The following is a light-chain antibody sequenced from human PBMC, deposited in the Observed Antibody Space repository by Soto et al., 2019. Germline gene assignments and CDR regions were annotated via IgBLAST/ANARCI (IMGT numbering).Light chain of an antibody. CDR2: DVS. CDR1: QSVSSY. J-gene: IGKJ4*01. Sequence: EIVLTQSPATLSLSPGERATLSCRAIQSVSSYFAWYQQKPGQAPRLLIYDVSNRATGIPARFSGSGSGTDFTLTISSLEPEDFAVYYCQQRSNWPPRALFGGGTKVEIK. CDR3: QQRSNWPPRAL. V-gene: IGKV3-11*01.